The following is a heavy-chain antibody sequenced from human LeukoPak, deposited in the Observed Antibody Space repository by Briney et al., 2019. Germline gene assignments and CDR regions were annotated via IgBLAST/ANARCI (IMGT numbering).Heavy chain of an antibody. CDR2: ISSSSTYI. Sequence: GGSLRLSCAASGFTFSTYSMNWVRQAPGKGLEWVSSISSSSTYIYYADSVKDRFTISRDNAKNSLFLQMNSLRAEDTAVYYCARFALKTPPTDWGQGTLVTVSS. V-gene: IGHV3-21*01. CDR1: GFTFSTYS. J-gene: IGHJ4*02. CDR3: ARFALKTPPTD.